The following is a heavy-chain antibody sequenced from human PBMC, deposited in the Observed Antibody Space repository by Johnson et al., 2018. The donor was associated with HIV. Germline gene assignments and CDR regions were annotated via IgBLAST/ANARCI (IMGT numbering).Heavy chain of an antibody. CDR3: ASHQTAGLRLGDLSSYDAFDI. J-gene: IGHJ3*02. Sequence: QVQLVESGGGVVQPGGSLTLSCAASGFAFHAYGMHWVRQAPGKGLEWVAVISYDGNNKYYADSVTGRVTISRDNSKNTLYRQMTSLRAEDTAVYYCASHQTAGLRLGDLSSYDAFDIWGQGTMVTVSS. D-gene: IGHD3-16*02. CDR2: ISYDGNNK. V-gene: IGHV3-33*05. CDR1: GFAFHAYG.